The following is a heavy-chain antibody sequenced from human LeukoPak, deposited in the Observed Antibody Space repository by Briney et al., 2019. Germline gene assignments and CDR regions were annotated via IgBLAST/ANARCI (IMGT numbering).Heavy chain of an antibody. V-gene: IGHV4-34*01. Sequence: PSETLSLTCAVYGGSFSGYYWSWIRQPPGKGLEWIGEINHSGSTNYNPSLKSRVTISVDTSKNQFSLKLSSVTAADTAVYYCARRRIEVASGWFDPWGQGTLVTVSS. J-gene: IGHJ5*02. CDR2: INHSGST. D-gene: IGHD6-19*01. CDR1: GGSFSGYY. CDR3: ARRRIEVASGWFDP.